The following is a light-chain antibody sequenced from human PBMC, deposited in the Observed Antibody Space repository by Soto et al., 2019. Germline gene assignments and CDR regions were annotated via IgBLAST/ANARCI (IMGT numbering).Light chain of an antibody. Sequence: ETVMTQSPATLSVSPGERATLSCRASQSLNSNLAWYQQEPGQAPRLLIDGASDRATGIPDRFSGSGYGTEFTLSISSLQSEDFAVYYCQQYNTWPWTFGQGTKVEIK. V-gene: IGKV3-15*01. CDR1: QSLNSN. J-gene: IGKJ1*01. CDR2: GAS. CDR3: QQYNTWPWT.